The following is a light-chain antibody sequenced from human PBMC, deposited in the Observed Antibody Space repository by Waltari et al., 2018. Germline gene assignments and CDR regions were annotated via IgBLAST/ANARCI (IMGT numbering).Light chain of an antibody. V-gene: IGKV4-1*01. CDR1: QSVLYSSNNKNY. CDR2: WAS. Sequence: DIVMTQSPDSLAVSLGERATINCKSSQSVLYSSNNKNYLAWYQQTPGQPPRLLIYWASTRASGVPDRFTGSGSGTDFTLTISSLQAEDVAIYYCQEYFSLYTFGQGTKLEIK. CDR3: QEYFSLYT. J-gene: IGKJ2*01.